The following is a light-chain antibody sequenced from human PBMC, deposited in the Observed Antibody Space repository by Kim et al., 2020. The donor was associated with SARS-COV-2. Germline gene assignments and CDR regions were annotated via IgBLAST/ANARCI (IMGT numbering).Light chain of an antibody. CDR1: QSVNTN. Sequence: EIVMTQSPVTVSVSPGERATLSCRASQSVNTNLAWYQRRPGQAPRLLIYGASTRATGVPARFSGSGSGTEFTLTISSLQSEDFALYYCQQYNDWPPHTFGGGTKVEI. CDR2: GAS. V-gene: IGKV3-15*01. J-gene: IGKJ4*01. CDR3: QQYNDWPPHT.